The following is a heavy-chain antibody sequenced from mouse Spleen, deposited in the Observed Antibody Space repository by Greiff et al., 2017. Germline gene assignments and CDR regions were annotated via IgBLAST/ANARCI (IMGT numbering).Heavy chain of an antibody. CDR3: ARYRGLPRWYFDV. CDR1: AYSITSGYY. CDR2: ISYDGSN. J-gene: IGHJ1*03. V-gene: IGHV3-6*01. Sequence: EVQLVESGPGLVKPSQSLSLTCSVTAYSITSGYYWNWIRQFPGNKLEWMGYISYDGSNNYNPSLKNRISITRDTSKNQFFLKLNSVTPEDTATYYCARYRGLPRWYFDVWGTGTTVTVSS. D-gene: IGHD2-10*01.